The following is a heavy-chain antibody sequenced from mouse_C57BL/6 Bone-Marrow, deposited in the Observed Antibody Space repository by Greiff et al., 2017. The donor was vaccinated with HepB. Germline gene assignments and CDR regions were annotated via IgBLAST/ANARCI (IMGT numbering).Heavy chain of an antibody. CDR2: IYPGDGDT. Sequence: QVQLQQSGPELVKPGASVKISCKASGYAFSSSWMNWVKQRPGKGLEWIGRIYPGDGDTNYNGKFKGKATLTADKSSSTAYMQLSSLTSEDSAVYFCTRNPTDYDSSYEGAMDYWGQGTSVTVSS. CDR3: TRNPTDYDSSYEGAMDY. V-gene: IGHV1-82*01. D-gene: IGHD1-1*01. CDR1: GYAFSSSW. J-gene: IGHJ4*01.